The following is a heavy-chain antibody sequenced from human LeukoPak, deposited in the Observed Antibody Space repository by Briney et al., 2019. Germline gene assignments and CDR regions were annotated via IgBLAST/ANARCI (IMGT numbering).Heavy chain of an antibody. D-gene: IGHD1-7*01. CDR1: GGSISIYY. CDR3: ARDRELDS. V-gene: IGHV4-59*01. Sequence: TSETLSLTCIVSGGSISIYYWNWIRQPPAKGLEWIGYIYNSGSTVYNPSLKRRVTISADTSKNQFSLKLTSVTAADTAVYYCARDRELDSWGQGTLVTVSS. J-gene: IGHJ4*02. CDR2: IYNSGST.